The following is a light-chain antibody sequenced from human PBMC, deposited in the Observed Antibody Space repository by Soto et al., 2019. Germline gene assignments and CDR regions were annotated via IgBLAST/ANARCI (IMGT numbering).Light chain of an antibody. CDR3: QQYNSYS. CDR1: QSISNW. J-gene: IGKJ1*01. V-gene: IGKV1-5*01. Sequence: MAQARSSLWSSLDYRVTITCRASQSISNWLAWYQQKPVKAPKLLIYHASTLESGVPSRFSGSGSGTEFTLTISSLQIDDFATYHCQQYNSYSFGQGTKG. CDR2: HAS.